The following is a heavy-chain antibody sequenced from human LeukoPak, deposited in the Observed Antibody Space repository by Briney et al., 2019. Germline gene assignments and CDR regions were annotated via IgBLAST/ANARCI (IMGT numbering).Heavy chain of an antibody. J-gene: IGHJ4*02. D-gene: IGHD3-10*01. V-gene: IGHV4-34*01. CDR2: INHSGST. CDR1: GGSFSGYY. CDR3: ARGRVMNYGSRIVY. Sequence: SETLSLTCAVYGGSFSGYYWSWIRQPPGKGLEWIGEINHSGSTNYNPSLKSRVTISVDTSKNQFSLKLSSVTAADTAVYYCARGRVMNYGSRIVYWGQGTLVTVSS.